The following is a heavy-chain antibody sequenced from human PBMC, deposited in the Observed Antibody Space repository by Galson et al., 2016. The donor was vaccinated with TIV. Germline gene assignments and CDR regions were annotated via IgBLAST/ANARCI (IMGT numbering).Heavy chain of an antibody. CDR2: ISYDGSNQ. Sequence: SLRLSCAASGFTFSNFAMHWVRQAPGKGLEWVAAISYDGSNQYYADTVKGRFTISRDNSTTTLYLQMNSRRAEDTAVYYCARGSSTSYYNFDYWGQGTLVTVSS. J-gene: IGHJ4*02. CDR1: GFTFSNFA. V-gene: IGHV3-30*03. D-gene: IGHD2/OR15-2a*01. CDR3: ARGSSTSYYNFDY.